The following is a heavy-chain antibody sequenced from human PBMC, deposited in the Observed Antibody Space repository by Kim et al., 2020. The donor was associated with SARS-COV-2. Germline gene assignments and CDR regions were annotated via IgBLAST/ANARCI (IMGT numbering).Heavy chain of an antibody. CDR3: AREELYYDSSGKLFDY. D-gene: IGHD3-22*01. Sequence: SETLSLTCAVYGGSFSGYYWSWIRQPPGKGLEWIGEINHSGSTNYNPSLKSRVTISVDTSKNQFSLKLSSVTAADTAVYYCAREELYYDSSGKLFDYWGQGTLVTVSS. CDR1: GGSFSGYY. CDR2: INHSGST. V-gene: IGHV4-34*01. J-gene: IGHJ4*02.